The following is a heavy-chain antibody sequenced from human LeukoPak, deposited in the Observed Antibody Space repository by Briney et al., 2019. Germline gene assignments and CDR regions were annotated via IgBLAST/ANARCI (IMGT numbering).Heavy chain of an antibody. CDR2: ISAYNGNT. CDR1: GYTFTNYG. J-gene: IGHJ4*02. V-gene: IGHV1-18*01. D-gene: IGHD1-26*01. CDR3: ARDILTPYSGSYSDFYYFDY. Sequence: ASVKVSCKASGYTFTNYGITWVRQAPGQGLVWMGWISAYNGNTNYAQKLQGRVTMTTDTSTSTAYMELRSLRSDDTAVYYCARDILTPYSGSYSDFYYFDYWGQGTLVTVSS.